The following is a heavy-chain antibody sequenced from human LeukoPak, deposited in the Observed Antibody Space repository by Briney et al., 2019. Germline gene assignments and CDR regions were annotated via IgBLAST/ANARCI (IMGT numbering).Heavy chain of an antibody. CDR1: GYTFTNYG. V-gene: IGHV1-18*01. Sequence: GASVKVSCKASGYTFTNYGISWVRQAPGQGLEWMGWISTYNGNTHYTQKLQGRVAMTRDTSISTAYMELSRLRSDDTAVYYCARDREFGETPPDYWGQGTLVTVSS. D-gene: IGHD3-10*01. CDR2: ISTYNGNT. J-gene: IGHJ4*02. CDR3: ARDREFGETPPDY.